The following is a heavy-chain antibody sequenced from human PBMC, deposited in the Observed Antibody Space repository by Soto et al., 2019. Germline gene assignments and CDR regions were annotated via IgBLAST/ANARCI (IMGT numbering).Heavy chain of an antibody. Sequence: PGGSLRLSCEASGFTLSGFDMHWVRQPTRKGLEWVSSIGTAGDTYYAVSVKGRFTISRDNAKNSLSLQMNSLRAGDMAVYFCAKSQEIGTHFFDSWGQGTQVTVSS. CDR2: IGTAGDT. CDR1: GFTLSGFD. D-gene: IGHD6-13*01. CDR3: AKSQEIGTHFFDS. J-gene: IGHJ4*02. V-gene: IGHV3-13*01.